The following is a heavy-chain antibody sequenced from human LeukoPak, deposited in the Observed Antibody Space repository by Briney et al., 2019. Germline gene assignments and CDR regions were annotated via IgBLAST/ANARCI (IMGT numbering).Heavy chain of an antibody. CDR3: ATVSSGWYYLDY. J-gene: IGHJ4*02. V-gene: IGHV1-24*01. D-gene: IGHD6-19*01. CDR2: FDPEDGET. CDR1: GYTLTQLS. Sequence: ASVKVSCKVSGYTLTQLSMHWVRQAPGKGREWMGGFDPEDGETIYAQKFQGRVTMTEDTSTDTAYMELSSLRSEDTAVYYCATVSSGWYYLDYWGQGTLVTVSS.